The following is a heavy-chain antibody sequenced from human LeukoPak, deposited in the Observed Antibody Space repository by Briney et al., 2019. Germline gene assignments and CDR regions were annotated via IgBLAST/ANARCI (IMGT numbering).Heavy chain of an antibody. CDR1: GGSISSYY. CDR2: IYTSGST. J-gene: IGHJ6*03. V-gene: IGHV4-4*07. D-gene: IGHD1-26*01. CDR3: AREMGGTYHTPLYYMDV. Sequence: SETLSLACTVSGGSISSYYWSWIRQPAGKGLEWIGRIYTSGSTNYNPSLKSRVTMSVDTSKNQFSLKLSSVTAADTAVYYCAREMGGTYHTPLYYMDVWGKGTTVTVSS.